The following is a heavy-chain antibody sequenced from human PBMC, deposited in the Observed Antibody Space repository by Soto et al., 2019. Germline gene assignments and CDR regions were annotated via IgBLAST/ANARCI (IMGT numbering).Heavy chain of an antibody. CDR1: GFSFTTYG. J-gene: IGHJ5*02. Sequence: GGSLRLSCAASGFSFTTYGMSWVRQAPGKGLEWVSNISSTGLYTYLADSVKGRFTISRDNSKNTLYLQMNSLRVDDTAVYFFTKSWLFEKNWFDPWGQGTLVTLSS. D-gene: IGHD3-22*01. V-gene: IGHV3-23*01. CDR2: ISSTGLYT. CDR3: TKSWLFEKNWFDP.